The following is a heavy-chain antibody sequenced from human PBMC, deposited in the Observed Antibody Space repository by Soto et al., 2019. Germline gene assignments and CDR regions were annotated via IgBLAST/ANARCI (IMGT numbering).Heavy chain of an antibody. D-gene: IGHD6-13*01. CDR2: IYPGDSDT. J-gene: IGHJ6*02. Sequence: GESLKISCKGSGYSFAGYWIGWVRQMPGQGLEWMGIIYPGDSDTRDSPSFQGQVTISADKSISTAYLQWSSLKASDTAMYYCARQEKGSSWSNYYYYYGMDVWGQGTTVTVSS. CDR1: GYSFAGYW. V-gene: IGHV5-51*01. CDR3: ARQEKGSSWSNYYYYYGMDV.